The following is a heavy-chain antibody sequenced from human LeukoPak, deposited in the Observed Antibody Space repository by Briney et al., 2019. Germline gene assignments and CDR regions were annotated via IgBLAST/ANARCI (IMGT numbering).Heavy chain of an antibody. D-gene: IGHD5-18*01. J-gene: IGHJ5*02. V-gene: IGHV4-4*07. CDR2: IYTSGST. CDR1: GGSISSYY. Sequence: SETLSLTCTVSGGSISSYYWSWIRQPAGKGLEWIGRIYTSGSTNYNPSLKSRVTISVDTSKNQFSLKLSSVTAADTAVYYCARDRGRIQLWLVQSWFDPWGQGTLVTVSS. CDR3: ARDRGRIQLWLVQSWFDP.